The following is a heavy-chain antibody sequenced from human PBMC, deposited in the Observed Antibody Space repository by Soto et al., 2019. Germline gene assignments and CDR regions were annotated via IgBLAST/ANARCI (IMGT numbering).Heavy chain of an antibody. CDR1: GFTFSSYS. D-gene: IGHD1-26*01. V-gene: IGHV3-48*02. CDR2: ISSSSSTI. CDR3: ARVGSYSGSYYLYY. J-gene: IGHJ4*02. Sequence: GGSLRLSCAASGFTFSSYSMNWVRQAPGKGLEWVSYISSSSSTIYYADSVKGRFTISRDNAKNSLYLQMNSLRDEDTAVYYCARVGSYSGSYYLYYWGQGTLVTVSS.